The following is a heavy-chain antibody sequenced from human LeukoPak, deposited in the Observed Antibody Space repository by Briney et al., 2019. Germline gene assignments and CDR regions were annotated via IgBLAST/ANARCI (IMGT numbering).Heavy chain of an antibody. CDR1: GGSISGYY. CDR3: ARGQAFDI. CDR2: INHSGST. Sequence: PSETLSLTCTVSGGSISGYYWSWIRQPPGKGLEWIGEINHSGSTNYNPSLKSRVTISVDTSKNQFSLKLSSVTAADTAVYYCARGQAFDIWGQGTMVTVSS. J-gene: IGHJ3*02. V-gene: IGHV4-34*01.